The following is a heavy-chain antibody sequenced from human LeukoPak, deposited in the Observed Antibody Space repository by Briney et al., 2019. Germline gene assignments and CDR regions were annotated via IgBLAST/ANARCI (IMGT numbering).Heavy chain of an antibody. CDR2: INEDGSKK. CDR3: ASDSGYDSLGYYYYGMDV. CDR1: GFTFHNYW. D-gene: IGHD5-12*01. V-gene: IGHV3-7*01. Sequence: GGSLRLSCAVSGFTFHNYWMNWVRQAPGKGLQWVANINEDGSKKNYVDSVKGRFTISRDNAKNTLYLQMNSLRAEDTAVYYCASDSGYDSLGYYYYGMDVWGQGTTVTVSS. J-gene: IGHJ6*02.